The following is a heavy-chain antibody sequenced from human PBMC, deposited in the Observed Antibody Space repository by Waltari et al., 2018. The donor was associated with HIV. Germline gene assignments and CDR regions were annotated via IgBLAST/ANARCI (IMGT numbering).Heavy chain of an antibody. D-gene: IGHD2-2*01. Sequence: EVQLVESGGGLVQPGGSLRLSCGASGFTFTSYWMSWVRQATGKGLEWVAKIKQDGSEKYYVDSMKGRFTISRDNAKNSLYLQMNSLRAEDTAVYYCARVRGYSCWDWGQGTLVTVSS. CDR1: GFTFTSYW. J-gene: IGHJ4*02. CDR3: ARVRGYSCWD. CDR2: IKQDGSEK. V-gene: IGHV3-7*01.